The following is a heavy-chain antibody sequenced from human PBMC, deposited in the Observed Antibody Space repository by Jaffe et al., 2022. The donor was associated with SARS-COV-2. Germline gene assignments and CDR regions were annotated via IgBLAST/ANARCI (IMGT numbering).Heavy chain of an antibody. CDR1: GFTFSSYW. CDR3: ARHKRVDTGWYRGPVSFDS. CDR2: INSDGSIT. V-gene: IGHV3-74*01. J-gene: IGHJ4*02. D-gene: IGHD6-19*01. Sequence: EVQLVESGGGLVQPGGSLRLSCAASGFTFSSYWMHWVRQAPGKGLVWVSRINSDGSITSYADSVKGRFTISRDNAKNTLYLQMNSLRAEDTAVYYCARHKRVDTGWYRGPVSFDSWGQGTLVRVSS.